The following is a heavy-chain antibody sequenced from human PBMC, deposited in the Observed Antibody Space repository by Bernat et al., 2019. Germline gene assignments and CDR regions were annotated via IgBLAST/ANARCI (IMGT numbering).Heavy chain of an antibody. J-gene: IGHJ4*02. V-gene: IGHV3-48*03. CDR2: ISSSGSTI. Sequence: EVQLVESGGGLVQPGGSLRLSCAASGFTFSSYEMNWVRQAPGKGLEWVSYISSSGSTIYYADSVKGRFTISRDNAKNSLYLQMNSLRAEDTAVYYCARDCRGLYFDYWGQGTLVTVSS. CDR1: GFTFSSYE. CDR3: ARDCRGLYFDY.